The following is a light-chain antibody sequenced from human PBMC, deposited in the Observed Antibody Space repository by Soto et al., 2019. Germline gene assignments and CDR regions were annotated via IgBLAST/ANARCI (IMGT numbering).Light chain of an antibody. V-gene: IGKV3-20*01. CDR3: HQYGSSWT. Sequence: EVVLTQSPGTLSLFPGERATLSCRASQSVTNSYLAWFQQKPGQAPRPLIYGISNRASGIPDRFSGSGSWTDFTLTISRLEPEDFAVYYCHQYGSSWTFGQGTKVEIK. CDR2: GIS. CDR1: QSVTNSY. J-gene: IGKJ1*01.